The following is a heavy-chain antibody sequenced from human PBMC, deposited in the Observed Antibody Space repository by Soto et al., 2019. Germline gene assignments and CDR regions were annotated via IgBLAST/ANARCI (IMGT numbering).Heavy chain of an antibody. CDR1: GFTVSSNY. Sequence: GGSLRLSCAASGFTVSSNYMGWVRQAPGKGLEWVSVIYSGGSTYYADSVKGRFTISRDNSKNTLYLQMNSLRAEDPDVYYCASRRDYDFWSGYETLYYGMYGWGKGT. CDR2: IYSGGST. CDR3: ASRRDYDFWSGYETLYYGMYG. D-gene: IGHD3-3*01. J-gene: IGHJ6*04. V-gene: IGHV3-53*01.